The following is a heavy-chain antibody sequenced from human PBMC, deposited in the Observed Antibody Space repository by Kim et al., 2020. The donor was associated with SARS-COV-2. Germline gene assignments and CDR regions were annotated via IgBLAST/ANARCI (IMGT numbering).Heavy chain of an antibody. CDR2: IYPGDSDT. V-gene: IGHV5-51*01. CDR3: VRHATERGYYYYGMDV. Sequence: GESLKISCKASGYSFTSYWIGWVRQMPGKGLEWMGIIYPGDSDTRYSRSFQGQVSISADQSIDTAYLQWSSLKASDNAMYYCVRHATERGYYYYGMDVWGQGTTVPVSS. D-gene: IGHD2-15*01. CDR1: GYSFTSYW. J-gene: IGHJ6*02.